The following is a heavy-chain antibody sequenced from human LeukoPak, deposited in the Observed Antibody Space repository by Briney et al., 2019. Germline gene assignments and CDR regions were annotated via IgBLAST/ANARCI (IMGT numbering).Heavy chain of an antibody. J-gene: IGHJ3*02. D-gene: IGHD6-19*01. V-gene: IGHV3-53*01. CDR1: GFIVSSNY. CDR3: ASPSSGQSFDI. Sequence: PGGSLRLSCAASGFIVSSNYMNWVRQAPGKGLEWVSVIYTDGNTYYADSVKGRFTISRDNSKNTLYLQMHSLRAEDTAVYYCASPSSGQSFDIWGQGTMVTVSS. CDR2: IYTDGNT.